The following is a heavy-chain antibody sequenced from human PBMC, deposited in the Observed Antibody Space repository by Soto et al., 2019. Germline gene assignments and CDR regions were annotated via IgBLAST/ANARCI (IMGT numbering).Heavy chain of an antibody. Sequence: EVQLVESGGGLIQPGGSLRLSCAASGFTVSSKYMTWVRQAPGKGLEWVSVIYGGGTTYYADSVKGRFTISRDNSKNTLYLQVNSLRAEDTAVYYCVQTTGWPGCDFCGQGTLVTVSS. J-gene: IGHJ4*02. CDR3: VQTTGWPGCDF. CDR2: IYGGGTT. D-gene: IGHD6-19*01. V-gene: IGHV3-53*01. CDR1: GFTVSSKY.